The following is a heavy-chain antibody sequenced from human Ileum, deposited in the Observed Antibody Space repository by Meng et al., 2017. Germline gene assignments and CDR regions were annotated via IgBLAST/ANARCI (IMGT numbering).Heavy chain of an antibody. V-gene: IGHV6-1*01. D-gene: IGHD3-3*01. Sequence: QLQLQQSGPGLLKPSPTLSLTWAVSGGSVSSNIAAWNWIRQSPLRGLEWLGRTYYRSKWYSEYAVSVKSRISITPDTSKNQFSLQMNSVTPEDTAVYYCASGSGSLDYWGPGTLVTVSS. CDR3: ASGSGSLDY. CDR1: GGSVSSNIAA. CDR2: TYYRSKWYS. J-gene: IGHJ4*02.